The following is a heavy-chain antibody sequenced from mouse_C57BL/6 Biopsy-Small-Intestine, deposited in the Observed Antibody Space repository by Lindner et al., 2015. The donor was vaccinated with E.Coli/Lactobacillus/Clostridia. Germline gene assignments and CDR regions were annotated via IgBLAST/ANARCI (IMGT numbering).Heavy chain of an antibody. CDR3: ARHRPDYYGSSHWYFDV. CDR2: ISSGGSYT. V-gene: IGHV5-6*01. J-gene: IGHJ1*03. Sequence: VQLQESGGDLVKPGGSLKLSCAASGFTFSSYGMSWVRQTPDKRLEWVATISSGGSYTYYPDGVKGRFTISRDNAKNTLYLQMSSLKSEDTAMYYCARHRPDYYGSSHWYFDVWGTGTTVTVSS. D-gene: IGHD1-1*01. CDR1: GFTFSSYG.